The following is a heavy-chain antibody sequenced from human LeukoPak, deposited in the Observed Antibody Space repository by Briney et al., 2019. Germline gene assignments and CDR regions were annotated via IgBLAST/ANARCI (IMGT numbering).Heavy chain of an antibody. CDR2: IYYSGST. CDR3: ARHVVVAGTVGFRDAFGI. D-gene: IGHD6-19*01. CDR1: GGSISSSSYY. J-gene: IGHJ3*02. Sequence: KSSETLSLTCTVSGGSISSSSYYWGWIRQPPGKGLEWIGSIYYSGSTYYNPSLRSRVTISVDTSKNQFSLRLSSVTAADTAVYYCARHVVVAGTVGFRDAFGIWGQGTMVTVSS. V-gene: IGHV4-39*01.